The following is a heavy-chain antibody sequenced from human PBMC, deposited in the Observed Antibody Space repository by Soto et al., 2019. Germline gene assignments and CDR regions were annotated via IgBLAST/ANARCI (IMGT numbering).Heavy chain of an antibody. J-gene: IGHJ5*02. CDR1: GGTFGSYA. CDR2: IIPIFSTP. D-gene: IGHD3-22*01. V-gene: IGHV1-69*13. CDR3: ARPIQYYFDTSAQSAWFDP. Sequence: SVKVSWKTSGGTFGSYAISWVRQAPGQGLEWMGGIIPIFSTPNYAQKFQGRVTITADESTSTAYMELSSLRSEDTAVYYCARPIQYYFDTSAQSAWFDPWGQGTLVTVSS.